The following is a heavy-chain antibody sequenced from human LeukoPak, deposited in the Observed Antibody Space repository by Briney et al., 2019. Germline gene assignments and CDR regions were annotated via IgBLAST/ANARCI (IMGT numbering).Heavy chain of an antibody. V-gene: IGHV3-30*01. CDR2: ISYDGSNK. Sequence: TGRSLRLSCAASGFTFSSYAMHWVRQAPGKGLEWVAVISYDGSNKYYADSVKGRFTISRDNSKNTLYLLMNSLRAEGTAVYYCARGGIVGANFDYWGQGTLVTVSS. D-gene: IGHD1-26*01. J-gene: IGHJ4*02. CDR1: GFTFSSYA. CDR3: ARGGIVGANFDY.